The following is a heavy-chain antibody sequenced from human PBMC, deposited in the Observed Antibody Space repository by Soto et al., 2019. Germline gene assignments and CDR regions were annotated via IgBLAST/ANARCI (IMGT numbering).Heavy chain of an antibody. V-gene: IGHV3-30-3*02. CDR2: ISYDTTKE. D-gene: IGHD3-16*01. CDR3: ANEAISLIKVVVTKFGY. Sequence: GGSLRLSCAVSGFAFSSYAMHWVRQAPGQGLEWVSTISYDTTKEYYADSVKGRFTISRDNSKSMVFLQMRSLRPDDMAVYYCANEAISLIKVVVTKFGYWGQGMLVTVSS. CDR1: GFAFSSYA. J-gene: IGHJ1*01.